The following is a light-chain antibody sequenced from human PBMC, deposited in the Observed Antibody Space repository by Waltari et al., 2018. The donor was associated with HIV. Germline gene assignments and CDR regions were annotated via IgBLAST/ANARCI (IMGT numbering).Light chain of an antibody. CDR2: EVS. Sequence: QSALTQPPSASGSPGQSVTISCTGTSSHVGGYKYVSWYQQHPGKAPKLMIYEVSKRPSGVPDRFSGSKSGNTASLTVSGLQAEDEADYYCSSYAGSNNLVFGTGTKVTVL. J-gene: IGLJ1*01. V-gene: IGLV2-8*01. CDR1: SSHVGGYKY. CDR3: SSYAGSNNLV.